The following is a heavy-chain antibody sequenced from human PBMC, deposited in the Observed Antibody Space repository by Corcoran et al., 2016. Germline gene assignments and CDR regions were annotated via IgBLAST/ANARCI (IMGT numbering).Heavy chain of an antibody. D-gene: IGHD3-22*01. CDR2: IYTSGST. V-gene: IGHV4-4*07. CDR1: GGSISSYY. Sequence: QVQLQESGPGLVKPSETLSLTCTVSGGSISSYYWSWIRQPAGKGLEWIGRIYTSGSTNYNPSLKSRVTMSVDTSKNQFSLKLSSVTAADTAVYYCARDADSSGYYYLDFDYWGQGTLVTVSS. J-gene: IGHJ4*02. CDR3: ARDADSSGYYYLDFDY.